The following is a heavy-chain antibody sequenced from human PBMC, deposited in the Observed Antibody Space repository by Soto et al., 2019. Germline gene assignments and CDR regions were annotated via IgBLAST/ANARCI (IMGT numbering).Heavy chain of an antibody. CDR3: ARDGYYDFWSGYSYYYYYGMDV. D-gene: IGHD3-3*01. Sequence: GASVKVSCKASGYTFTGHYMHWVRQAPGQGLEWMGWINPNSGGTNYAQKFQGRVTMTRDTSISTAYMELSRLRSDDTAVYYCARDGYYDFWSGYSYYYYYGMDVWGQGTTVTVSS. V-gene: IGHV1-2*02. CDR1: GYTFTGHY. CDR2: INPNSGGT. J-gene: IGHJ6*02.